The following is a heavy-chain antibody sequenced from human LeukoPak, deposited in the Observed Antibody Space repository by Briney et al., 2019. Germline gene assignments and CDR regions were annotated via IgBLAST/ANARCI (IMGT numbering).Heavy chain of an antibody. CDR2: IYYSGST. J-gene: IGHJ4*02. Sequence: SETLSLTCTVSGGFITNYFWSWIRQPPGKGLEWIGYIYYSGSTTYNPSLKNRVTISVDTSKNHFSLRLSSATAADTAVYYCARDGLGITGTGLDYWGQGVLVTVSS. CDR3: ARDGLGITGTGLDY. V-gene: IGHV4-59*01. CDR1: GGFITNYF. D-gene: IGHD1-7*01.